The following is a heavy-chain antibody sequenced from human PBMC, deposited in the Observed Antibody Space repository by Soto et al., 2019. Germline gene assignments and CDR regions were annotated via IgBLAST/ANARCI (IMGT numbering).Heavy chain of an antibody. Sequence: ASVKVSCKASGYTFTTYYMYWVRQAPGQGLEWMGIINPSGGSTSFAQKFQGRVTMTRDTSTSTVYMELISLTSEDTAVYYCARATGVYYGSGSHSTEYYYGMDVWGQGTTVTVSS. D-gene: IGHD3-10*01. V-gene: IGHV1-46*01. CDR2: INPSGGST. CDR3: ARATGVYYGSGSHSTEYYYGMDV. J-gene: IGHJ6*02. CDR1: GYTFTTYY.